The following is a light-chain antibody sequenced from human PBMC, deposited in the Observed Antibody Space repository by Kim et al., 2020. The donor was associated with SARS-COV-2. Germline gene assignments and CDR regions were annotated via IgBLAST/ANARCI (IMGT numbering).Light chain of an antibody. V-gene: IGKV3-11*01. CDR1: QSVSSY. CDR2: DAS. J-gene: IGKJ2*01. Sequence: EIVLTQSPATLSLSPGERATLSCRASQSVSSYLAWYQQKPGQAPRLLIYDASNRATGIPARFSGSGSGTDFTLTISSLEPEDFAVYYCQQRSNWPPRDTFGQGTKLAI. CDR3: QQRSNWPPRDT.